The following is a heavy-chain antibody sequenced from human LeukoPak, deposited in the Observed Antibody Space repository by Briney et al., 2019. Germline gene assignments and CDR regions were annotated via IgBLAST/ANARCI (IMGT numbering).Heavy chain of an antibody. J-gene: IGHJ4*02. Sequence: GGSLRLSCAASTFTFSSYAMSWVRQAPGKGPEWVSGISGSGGSTYYADSVRGRFTISRDNSKNTLSLQMNSLRADDTAVYYCAKTPRVVITTTHDYWGQGTLVTVSS. D-gene: IGHD3-22*01. CDR2: ISGSGGST. CDR1: TFTFSSYA. CDR3: AKTPRVVITTTHDY. V-gene: IGHV3-23*01.